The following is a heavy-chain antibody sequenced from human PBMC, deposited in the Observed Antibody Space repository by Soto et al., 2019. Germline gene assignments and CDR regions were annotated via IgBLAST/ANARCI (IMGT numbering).Heavy chain of an antibody. V-gene: IGHV4-31*03. J-gene: IGHJ5*02. Sequence: QVQLQESGPGLVKPSQTLSLTCTVSGGSISSGGYYWTWIRQHPGKGLEWIGYIYFSGSPYYNPSLKSRVTISLDTSKPQFYLKLSSVPAADTAVYYRARSVFPWGQGTLVTVSS. CDR2: IYFSGSP. CDR3: ARSVFP. CDR1: GGSISSGGYY.